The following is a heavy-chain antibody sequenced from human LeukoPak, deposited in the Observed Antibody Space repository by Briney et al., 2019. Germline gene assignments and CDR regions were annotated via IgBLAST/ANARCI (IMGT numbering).Heavy chain of an antibody. CDR1: GFTFSNAW. J-gene: IGHJ4*02. V-gene: IGHV3-15*01. Sequence: GGSLRLSCAASGFTFSNAWMSWVRQAPGKGLDSVGRIKSKTDGGTTDYSAPVKGRFTISRDDSKNTLYLQMNSLKTEDTAVYYCTTEGYDYVWGSYRHFDYWGQGTLVTVSS. CDR3: TTEGYDYVWGSYRHFDY. D-gene: IGHD3-16*02. CDR2: IKSKTDGGTT.